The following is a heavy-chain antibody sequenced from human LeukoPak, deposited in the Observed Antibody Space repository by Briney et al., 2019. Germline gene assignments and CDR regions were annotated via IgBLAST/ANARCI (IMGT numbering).Heavy chain of an antibody. D-gene: IGHD5-12*01. Sequence: GGSLRLSCAASGFTFSNHWMAWVRQTPGRGPELVANIDEDGDVKSYAESVKGRFSVSRDNGRTSLYLQMNSLRAEDTAIYYCARHVPRGRSDFDCWGQGVLVTVS. J-gene: IGHJ4*02. CDR2: IDEDGDVK. CDR1: GFTFSNHW. CDR3: ARHVPRGRSDFDC. V-gene: IGHV3-7*01.